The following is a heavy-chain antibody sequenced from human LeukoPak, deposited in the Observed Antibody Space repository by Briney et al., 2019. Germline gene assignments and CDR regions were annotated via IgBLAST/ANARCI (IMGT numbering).Heavy chain of an antibody. CDR1: GYSISSGGYS. CDR3: ARGGDDYGVLGYYMDV. V-gene: IGHV4-30-2*01. CDR2: IYHSGST. D-gene: IGHD4-17*01. J-gene: IGHJ6*03. Sequence: SETLSLTCTVSGYSISSGGYSWSWIRQPPGKGLEWIGYIYHSGSTYYNPSLKSRVTISVDTSKNQFSLKLSSVTAADTAVYYCARGGDDYGVLGYYMDVWGKGTTVTVSS.